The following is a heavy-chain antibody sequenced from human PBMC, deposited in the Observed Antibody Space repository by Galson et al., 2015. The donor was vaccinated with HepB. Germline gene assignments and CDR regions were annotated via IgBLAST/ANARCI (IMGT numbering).Heavy chain of an antibody. V-gene: IGHV3-23*01. CDR1: GFTFSSYA. CDR2: ISGSGGGT. J-gene: IGHJ3*02. D-gene: IGHD6-19*01. CDR3: AKVAVAGTKGAFDI. Sequence: SLRLSCATSGFTFSSYAMTWVRQTPGKGLEWVSSISGSGGGTYNADSVKGRFTISRDDSKNTVFLQMNSLRAEDTAIYYCAKVAVAGTKGAFDIWGQGTMVTVSS.